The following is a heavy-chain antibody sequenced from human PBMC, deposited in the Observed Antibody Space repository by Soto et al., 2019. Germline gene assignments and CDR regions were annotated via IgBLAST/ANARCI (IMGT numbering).Heavy chain of an antibody. CDR1: GYSFTSYW. CDR2: IYPGDSDT. D-gene: IGHD3-3*01. CDR3: ASRNYDFWSGYTLSDYYGMDV. V-gene: IGHV5-51*01. Sequence: GESLKISCKGSGYSFTSYWIGWVRQMPGKGLEWMGIIYPGDSDTRYSPSFQGQVTISADKSISTAYLQWSSLKASDTAMYYCASRNYDFWSGYTLSDYYGMDVWGQGTTVTAP. J-gene: IGHJ6*02.